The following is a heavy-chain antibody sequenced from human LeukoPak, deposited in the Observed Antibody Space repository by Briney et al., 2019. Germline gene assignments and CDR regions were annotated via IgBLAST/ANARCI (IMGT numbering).Heavy chain of an antibody. V-gene: IGHV3-30-3*01. D-gene: IGHD3-10*01. CDR3: ARVPYGSGTYTDY. J-gene: IGHJ4*02. CDR1: GFTFSTYA. Sequence: XGSLRLSCAASGFTFSTYAMHWVRQAXGKGLEWVAVITYDGSDKYYADSVKGRFTISRDNSKNTVYLQMNSLRAEDTAVYYCARVPYGSGTYTDYWGRGTLVTVSS. CDR2: ITYDGSDK.